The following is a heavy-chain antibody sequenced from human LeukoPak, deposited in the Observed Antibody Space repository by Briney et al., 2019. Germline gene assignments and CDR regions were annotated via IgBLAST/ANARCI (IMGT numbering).Heavy chain of an antibody. V-gene: IGHV3-30*02. J-gene: IGHJ4*02. D-gene: IGHD6-13*01. CDR2: IRYDGSNK. CDR1: GFTFSNYG. Sequence: GGSLRLSCAASGFTFSNYGMHWVRQAPGKGLEWVAIIRYDGSNKYYADSVKGRITISRDNSKNTLNLQMNSLRAEDTAVYYCAKDYSSSRGFFDYWGQGTLVTVSS. CDR3: AKDYSSSRGFFDY.